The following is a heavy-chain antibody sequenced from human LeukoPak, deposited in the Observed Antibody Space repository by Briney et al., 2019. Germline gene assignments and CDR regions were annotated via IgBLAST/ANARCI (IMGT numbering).Heavy chain of an antibody. CDR3: AAGGLPDDDAFDI. D-gene: IGHD1-14*01. CDR2: INHSGST. Sequence: PSETLSLTCAVYGGSFSGYYWSWIRQPPGKGLEWIGEINHSGSTNYNPSLKSRVTISVDTSKNQFSLKLSSVTAADTAVYYCAAGGLPDDDAFDIWGQGTMVTVSS. V-gene: IGHV4-34*01. J-gene: IGHJ3*02. CDR1: GGSFSGYY.